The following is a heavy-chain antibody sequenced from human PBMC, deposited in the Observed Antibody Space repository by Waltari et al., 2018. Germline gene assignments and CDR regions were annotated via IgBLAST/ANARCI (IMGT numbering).Heavy chain of an antibody. D-gene: IGHD5-18*01. CDR3: AKALFGDTAMVQDY. V-gene: IGHV3-30*02. J-gene: IGHJ4*02. CDR1: GFTFSSYG. Sequence: QVQLVESGGGVVQPGGSLRLSCAASGFTFSSYGMHWVRQAPGKGLVWVAFIRYDGSNKYYADSVKGRFTISRDNSKNTLYLQMNSLRAEDTAVYYCAKALFGDTAMVQDYWGQGTLVTVSS. CDR2: IRYDGSNK.